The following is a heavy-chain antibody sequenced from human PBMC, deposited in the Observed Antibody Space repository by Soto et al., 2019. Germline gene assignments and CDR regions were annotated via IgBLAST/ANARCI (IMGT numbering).Heavy chain of an antibody. CDR2: IWYDGSNK. CDR1: GFTFSSYG. J-gene: IGHJ6*02. V-gene: IGHV3-33*01. Sequence: QVQLVESGGGVVQPGRSLRLSCAASGFTFSSYGMHWVRQAPGKGLEWVAVIWYDGSNKYYADSVKGRFTISRDNSKNTLYVKMNSLRAEDTAVYYCARVGSSAMYGMDVWGQGTTVTVSS. D-gene: IGHD6-6*01. CDR3: ARVGSSAMYGMDV.